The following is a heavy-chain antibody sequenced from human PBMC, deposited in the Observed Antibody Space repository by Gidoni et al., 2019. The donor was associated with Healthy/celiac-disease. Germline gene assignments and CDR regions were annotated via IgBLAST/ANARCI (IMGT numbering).Heavy chain of an antibody. CDR2: INPNSGGT. CDR3: AREIGTIAAAGTDPYYYYGMDV. D-gene: IGHD6-13*01. Sequence: QVQLVQSGAEVKKPGASVTVSCKASGYTFTGYYMHWVRQAPGQGLEWMGWINPNSGGTNDAQKFQGRVTMTRDTSISTAYMELSRLRSDDTAVYYCAREIGTIAAAGTDPYYYYGMDVWGQGTTVTVSS. V-gene: IGHV1-2*02. J-gene: IGHJ6*02. CDR1: GYTFTGYY.